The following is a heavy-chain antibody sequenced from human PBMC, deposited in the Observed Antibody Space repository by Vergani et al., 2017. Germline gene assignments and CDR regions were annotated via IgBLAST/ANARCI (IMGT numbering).Heavy chain of an antibody. CDR3: GRQVAVAXNWWDPYNYYGMDV. Sequence: EVQLVQSGAEVKKPGESVKISCQGSGYSITNYWIAWVRQRPGKGLEWMGIIYAGDSDVRYSPSFQGQVTMSVDKSLSTAYLQWSSLKASDTAMYYCGRQVAVAXNWWDPYNYYGMDVGGQGTTVTVSS. J-gene: IGHJ6*02. CDR2: IYAGDSDV. CDR1: GYSITNYW. V-gene: IGHV5-51*01. D-gene: IGHD6-19*01.